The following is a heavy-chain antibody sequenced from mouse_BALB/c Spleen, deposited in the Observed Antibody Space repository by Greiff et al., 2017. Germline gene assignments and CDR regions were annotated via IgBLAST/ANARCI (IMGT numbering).Heavy chain of an antibody. CDR1: GFNIKDYY. CDR2: IDPENGNT. V-gene: IGHV14-1*02. D-gene: IGHD2-4*01. Sequence: EVQLQQSGAELVRPGALVKLSCKASGFNIKDYYMHWVKQRPEQGLEWIGWIDPENGNTIYDPKFQGKASITADTSSNTAYLQLSSLTSEDTAVYYCAFCYDYDGRSLDYWGQGTTLTVSS. J-gene: IGHJ2*01. CDR3: AFCYDYDGRSLDY.